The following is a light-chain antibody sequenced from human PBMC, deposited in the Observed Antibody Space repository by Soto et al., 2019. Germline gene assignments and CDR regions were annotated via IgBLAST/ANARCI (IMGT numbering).Light chain of an antibody. CDR3: QQYSDWPMT. V-gene: IGKV3-15*01. CDR2: GAS. CDR1: QSVSSN. J-gene: IGKJ1*01. Sequence: EIVMTQSPATLSVSPGERATLSCRASQSVSSNLAWYQQKPGQAPRLLIYGASTRPTGVPARFSGSGSGTEFTLTISSLQSEDFAVYYCQQYSDWPMTFGQGTKVEIK.